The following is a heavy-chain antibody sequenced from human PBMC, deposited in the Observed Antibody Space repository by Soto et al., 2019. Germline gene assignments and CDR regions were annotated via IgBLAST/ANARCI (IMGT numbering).Heavy chain of an antibody. V-gene: IGHV3-74*01. CDR3: VRDSNGDY. CDR2: IDHDGPT. CDR1: GFTFSNYW. Sequence: EVQLVESGGGLVQPGGSLRLSCAGSGFTFSNYWMHWVRQAPGKGLEWVSRIDHDGPTDYADSVRGRFTISRDNAENTLYLQVNSLRPEDTAVYYCVRDSNGDYWGQGTVVTVS. D-gene: IGHD4-4*01. J-gene: IGHJ4*02.